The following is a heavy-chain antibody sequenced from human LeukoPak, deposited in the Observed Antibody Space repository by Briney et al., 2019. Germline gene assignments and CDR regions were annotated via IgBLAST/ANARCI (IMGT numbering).Heavy chain of an antibody. D-gene: IGHD5-18*01. CDR1: GLIVSKHW. CDR2: IKEDRGRE. CDR3: ASLDTAKQPLANH. V-gene: IGHV3-7*03. J-gene: IGHJ5*02. Sequence: PGGSLRLSCVASGLIVSKHWMSWVRQAPGKALEWVANIKEDRGRENYTDSVKDRFTISKASAKNSLYLQMNSLRVEDTAMYYCASLDTAKQPLANHWGQGTLVTVSS.